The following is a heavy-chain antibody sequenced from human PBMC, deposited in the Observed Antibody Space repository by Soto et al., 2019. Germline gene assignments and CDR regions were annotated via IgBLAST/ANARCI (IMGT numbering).Heavy chain of an antibody. V-gene: IGHV1-2*04. CDR3: ARGRDPIVVVVAAAGSIFDY. Sequence: ASVKVSCKASGYTFTGYYMHWVRQAPGQGLEWMGWINPNSGGTNYAQKFQGWVTMTRDTSISTAYMELSRLRSDDTAVYYCARGRDPIVVVVAAAGSIFDYWGQGTLVTVS. CDR1: GYTFTGYY. D-gene: IGHD2-15*01. CDR2: INPNSGGT. J-gene: IGHJ4*02.